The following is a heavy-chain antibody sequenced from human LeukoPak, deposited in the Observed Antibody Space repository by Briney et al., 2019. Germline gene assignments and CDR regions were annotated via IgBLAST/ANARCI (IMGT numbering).Heavy chain of an antibody. Sequence: PGRSLRLSCAASGFTFSSYAMHWVRQAPGKGLEWVAVISYDGSNKYYADSVKGRFTISRDNSKNTLYLQMNSLRAEDTAVYYCARVIGYCSGGSCLNFGAEGMDVWGQGTTVTVSS. CDR1: GFTFSSYA. CDR2: ISYDGSNK. V-gene: IGHV3-30-3*01. CDR3: ARVIGYCSGGSCLNFGAEGMDV. D-gene: IGHD2-15*01. J-gene: IGHJ6*02.